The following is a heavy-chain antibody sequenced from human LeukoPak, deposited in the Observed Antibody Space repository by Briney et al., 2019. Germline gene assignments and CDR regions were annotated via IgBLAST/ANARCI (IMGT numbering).Heavy chain of an antibody. J-gene: IGHJ4*02. CDR1: GFTFSSYA. CDR3: ARDGQQLFMNYFDY. CDR2: ISYDGGNK. V-gene: IGHV3-30-3*01. Sequence: GRSLRLSCAASGFTFSSYAMHWVRQAPGKGLEWVAVISYDGGNKYYADSVKGRFTISRDNSKNTLYLQMNSLRAEDTAVYYCARDGQQLFMNYFDYWGQGTLVTVSS. D-gene: IGHD6-13*01.